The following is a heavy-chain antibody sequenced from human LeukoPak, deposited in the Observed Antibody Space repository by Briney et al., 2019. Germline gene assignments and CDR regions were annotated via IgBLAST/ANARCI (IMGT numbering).Heavy chain of an antibody. Sequence: PSETLSLTCTVSGGSISSSSYYWGWIRQPPGKGLEWIGSIYYSGSTYYNPSLKSRVTISVDTSKNQFSLKLSSVTAADTAVYYCGRHANGDSSAAFDLWGQGTMVFVSS. D-gene: IGHD2-8*01. CDR1: GGSISSSSYY. J-gene: IGHJ3*01. V-gene: IGHV4-39*01. CDR3: GRHANGDSSAAFDL. CDR2: IYYSGST.